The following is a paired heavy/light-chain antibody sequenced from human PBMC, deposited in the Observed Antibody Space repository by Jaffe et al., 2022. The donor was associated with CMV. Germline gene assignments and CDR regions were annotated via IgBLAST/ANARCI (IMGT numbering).Heavy chain of an antibody. V-gene: IGHV3-23*01. J-gene: IGHJ6*02. CDR3: ARDPLAAALYYFGLDV. CDR1: GFTFNSYA. CDR2: ITASGGST. D-gene: IGHD6-13*01. Sequence: EVQLLESGGGLVQPGGSLRLSCAASGFTFNSYAMSWVRQAPGKGLEWVSAITASGGSTYYADSVRGRFTISRDNSKNTLYLQMNSLRAEDTAVYYCARDPLAAALYYFGLDVWGQGTTVTVSS.
Light chain of an antibody. CDR2: LGS. CDR3: MQALQTSIT. Sequence: DIVMTQSPLSLPVTPGESASISCRSSQSLLHSNGFNYLDWYLQKPGQSPQLLIYLGSYRASGVPDRFSGRGSGTDFTLRISRVEAEDVGVYYCMQALQTSITFGQGTRLEIK. CDR1: QSLLHSNGFNY. J-gene: IGKJ5*01. V-gene: IGKV2-28*01.